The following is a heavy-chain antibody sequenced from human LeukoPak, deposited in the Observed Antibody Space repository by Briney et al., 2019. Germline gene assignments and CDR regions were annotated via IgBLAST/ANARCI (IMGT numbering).Heavy chain of an antibody. CDR1: GYTLTELS. Sequence: ASVKVSCKVSGYTLTELSMHWVRQAPGKGLEWMGGFDPEDGETIYAQKFQGRVTMTEDTSTDTAYTELSSLRSEDTAVYYCAREVVAATRSEYYFDYWGQGTLVTVSS. V-gene: IGHV1-24*01. CDR2: FDPEDGET. CDR3: AREVVAATRSEYYFDY. J-gene: IGHJ4*02. D-gene: IGHD2-15*01.